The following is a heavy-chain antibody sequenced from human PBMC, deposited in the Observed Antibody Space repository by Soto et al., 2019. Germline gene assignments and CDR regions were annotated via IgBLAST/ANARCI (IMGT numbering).Heavy chain of an antibody. J-gene: IGHJ3*02. CDR3: AKEANYGKIAGGALDI. CDR1: GFAFSRYA. V-gene: IGHV3-23*01. Sequence: EVQLLESGGGLVQPGGSLRLSCAASGFAFSRYAMNWVRQAPGQGLEWVSSISGGGTSRSSADSVKGRFTISRDNSKNTLYLQMNGLRVEDTAIYHCAKEANYGKIAGGALDIWGQGTLVTVSS. D-gene: IGHD6-13*01. CDR2: ISGGGTSR.